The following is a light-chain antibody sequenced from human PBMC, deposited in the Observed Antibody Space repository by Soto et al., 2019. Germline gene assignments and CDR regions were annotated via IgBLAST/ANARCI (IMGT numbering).Light chain of an antibody. J-gene: IGKJ5*01. CDR1: QSVLYNSNNKNF. Sequence: DIVMTQSPDSLAVFLGERATINCRSSQSVLYNSNNKNFLAWYQQKPGQPPKLLIYWASTWESGVPARFSGSGSGTDFTLTISSLQAEDVAVYYCQQYFNTPITFGQGTRLEIK. V-gene: IGKV4-1*01. CDR3: QQYFNTPIT. CDR2: WAS.